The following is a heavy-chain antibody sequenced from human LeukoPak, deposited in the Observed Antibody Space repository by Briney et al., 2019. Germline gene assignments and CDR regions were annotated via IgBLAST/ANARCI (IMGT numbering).Heavy chain of an antibody. CDR1: GVTLSGYW. V-gene: IGHV3-74*01. CDR3: ARARGNTYGYFEY. J-gene: IGHJ4*02. Sequence: GGSLRLSCAASGVTLSGYWMHWVRQAPGKGLVWVSRINGDARSTSYADSVKGRFTISRDNDKSTLYLQMNSLRVEDAAVYYCARARGNTYGYFEYWGQGTLVTVSS. CDR2: INGDARST. D-gene: IGHD5-18*01.